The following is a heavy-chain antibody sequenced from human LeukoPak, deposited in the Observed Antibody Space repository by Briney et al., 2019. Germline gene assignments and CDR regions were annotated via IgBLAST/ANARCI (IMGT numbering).Heavy chain of an antibody. V-gene: IGHV4-59*01. J-gene: IGHJ4*02. CDR3: ARDRQRGRGYFDY. Sequence: SETLSLTCTVSGGSISSYYWSWIRQPPGKGLEWIGYIYYSGSTNYNPFLKSRVTISVDTSKNQFSLKLSSVTAADTAVYYCARDRQRGRGYFDYWGQGTLVTVSS. CDR1: GGSISSYY. D-gene: IGHD3-10*01. CDR2: IYYSGST.